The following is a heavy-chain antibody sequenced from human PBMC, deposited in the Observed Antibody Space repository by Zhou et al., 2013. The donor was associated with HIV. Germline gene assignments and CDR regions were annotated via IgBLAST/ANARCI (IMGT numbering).Heavy chain of an antibody. Sequence: QVQLVQSGAEVKKPGASVKVSCKASGYTFTGYYMHWVRQAPGQGLEWMGWINPNSGGTNYAQKFQGRVTMTRDTSISTAYMELSRLRSDDTAVYYCATLPREGYSSSFHHYYYMDVWGKGTTVTVSS. CDR3: ATLPREGYSSSFHHYYYMDV. J-gene: IGHJ6*03. CDR2: INPNSGGT. V-gene: IGHV1-2*02. D-gene: IGHD6-6*01. CDR1: GYTFTGYY.